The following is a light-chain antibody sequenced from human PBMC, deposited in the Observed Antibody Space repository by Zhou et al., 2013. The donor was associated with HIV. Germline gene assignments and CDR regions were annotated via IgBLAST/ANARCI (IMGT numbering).Light chain of an antibody. Sequence: DIQMTQSPSSLSASVGDRVTITCRASQSISTYLNWYQQKPGKAPKLLIYAASTLQSGVPSRFSGSGSGTDFTLTISCLQSKDFATYYCQQYYSYPLTFGGGTKVEIK. CDR2: AAS. CDR3: QQYYSYPLT. J-gene: IGKJ4*01. V-gene: IGKV1-39*01. CDR1: QSISTY.